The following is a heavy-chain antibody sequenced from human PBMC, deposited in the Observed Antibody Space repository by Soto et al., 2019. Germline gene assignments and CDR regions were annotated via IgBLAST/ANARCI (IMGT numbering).Heavy chain of an antibody. CDR2: IRSKAYGGTT. D-gene: IGHD2-15*01. V-gene: IGHV3-49*03. CDR1: GFTFGDYA. J-gene: IGHJ6*03. Sequence: GGSLRLSCTASGFTFGDYAMSWFRQAPGKGLEWVGFIRSKAYGGTTEYAASVKGRFTISRDDSKSIAYLQMNSLKTEDTAVYYCTSWPDCSGGSCSRFSYYYYMDVWGKGTTVTVSS. CDR3: TSWPDCSGGSCSRFSYYYYMDV.